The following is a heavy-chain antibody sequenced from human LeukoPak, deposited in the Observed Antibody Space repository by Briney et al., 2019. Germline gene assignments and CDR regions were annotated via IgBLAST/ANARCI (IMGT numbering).Heavy chain of an antibody. J-gene: IGHJ4*02. Sequence: ASVKVSCKASGYTFTSYAMHWVRQAPGQRLEWMGRINAGYGNTKYSQKFQGRVTITRDTSASTAYMELNSLRSEDTAVYYCARGSSGYPRYFDYWGQGTLVTVSS. D-gene: IGHD3-22*01. CDR1: GYTFTSYA. CDR3: ARGSSGYPRYFDY. V-gene: IGHV1-3*01. CDR2: INAGYGNT.